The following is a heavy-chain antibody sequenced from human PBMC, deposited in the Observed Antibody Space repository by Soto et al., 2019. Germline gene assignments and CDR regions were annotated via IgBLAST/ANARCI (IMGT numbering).Heavy chain of an antibody. V-gene: IGHV3-74*01. J-gene: IGHJ6*02. CDR1: GFTSSNYW. Sequence: EVQLVESGGGLVQPGGSLRLFCGASGFTSSNYWMHWVRQAPGKGLEWVSRISSDGSSTNYADSVKGRFTISRDSANNTLHLQMNRLRADDTAVYYCARAIATSGRAMDVWGQGTTVTVSS. CDR2: ISSDGSST. D-gene: IGHD1-26*01. CDR3: ARAIATSGRAMDV.